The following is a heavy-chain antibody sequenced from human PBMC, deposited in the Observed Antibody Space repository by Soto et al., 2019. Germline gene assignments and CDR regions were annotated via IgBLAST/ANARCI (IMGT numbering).Heavy chain of an antibody. J-gene: IGHJ4*02. CDR1: GDSVSSKSAA. CDR2: TYYRSKWIS. V-gene: IGHV6-1*01. D-gene: IGHD4-17*01. CDR3: ARVGPTGSLDF. Sequence: SQTLSLTCAISGDSVSSKSAAWHLIRQSPSRGLEWLGRTYYRSKWISNYEVSVKSRITISPDTSKNQFSLQLNSVTPEDTAVYYCARVGPTGSLDFWGQGMLVTVSS.